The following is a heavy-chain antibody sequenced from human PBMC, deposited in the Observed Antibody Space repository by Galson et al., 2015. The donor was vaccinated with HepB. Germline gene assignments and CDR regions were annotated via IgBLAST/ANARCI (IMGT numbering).Heavy chain of an antibody. V-gene: IGHV1-18*04. J-gene: IGHJ6*02. D-gene: IGHD3-10*01. CDR1: GYTFTSYG. CDR3: AGETRWFGELLGWSQGMDV. CDR2: ISAYNGNT. Sequence: SVKVSCKASGYTFTSYGISWVRQAPGQGLEWMGWISAYNGNTNYAQKFQGRVTMTTDTSTSTAYMELRSLRSGDTAVYYCAGETRWFGELLGWSQGMDVWGQGTTVTVSS.